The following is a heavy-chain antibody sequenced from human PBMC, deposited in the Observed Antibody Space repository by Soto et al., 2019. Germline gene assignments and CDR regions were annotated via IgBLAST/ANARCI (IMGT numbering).Heavy chain of an antibody. CDR3: ATMGSGYALWY. V-gene: IGHV3-30*03. D-gene: IGHD2-2*01. J-gene: IGHJ4*02. Sequence: ESGGGVVQPGRSLRLSCAASGFTFSNYDMHWVRQAPDKGLDWVAGISYAGSNIYYADSVKGRFTISRDNSKNTLSLQMNSLRAEDTAVYYCATMGSGYALWYWGQGTLVTVST. CDR2: ISYAGSNI. CDR1: GFTFSNYD.